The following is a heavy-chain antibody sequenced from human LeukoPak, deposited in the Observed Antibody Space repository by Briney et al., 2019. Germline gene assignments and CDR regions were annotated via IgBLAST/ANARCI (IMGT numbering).Heavy chain of an antibody. D-gene: IGHD6-19*01. CDR2: VFYSGST. J-gene: IGHJ4*02. Sequence: SSETLSLTCTVSDGSIYTYYWSWIRQPPGKGLEWIGYVFYSGSTNYNPSLKSRATISLDTSKNQFSLKLTSVTAADTAVYYCASSQWVVPGSHWGQGALVIVSS. V-gene: IGHV4-59*08. CDR3: ASSQWVVPGSH. CDR1: DGSIYTYY.